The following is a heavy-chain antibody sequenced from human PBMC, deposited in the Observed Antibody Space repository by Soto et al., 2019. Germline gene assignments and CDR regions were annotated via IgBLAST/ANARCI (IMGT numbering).Heavy chain of an antibody. J-gene: IGHJ5*02. CDR2: ISSSSSYI. CDR3: ASDLRYCGYGDYPNWFDP. D-gene: IGHD4-17*01. Sequence: EVQLVESGGGLVKPGGSLRLSCAASGFTFSSYSMNWVRQAPGKVLEWVSSISSSSSYIYYADSVKGRFTISRDNAKNSLYLEMMSLRAEDTAVYYCASDLRYCGYGDYPNWFDPWGQGTLVTVSS. V-gene: IGHV3-21*01. CDR1: GFTFSSYS.